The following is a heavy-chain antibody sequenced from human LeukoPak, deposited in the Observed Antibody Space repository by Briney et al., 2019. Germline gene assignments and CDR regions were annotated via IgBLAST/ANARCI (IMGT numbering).Heavy chain of an antibody. J-gene: IGHJ4*02. V-gene: IGHV3-23*01. CDR2: ISGSGDRT. D-gene: IGHD6-13*01. Sequence: GGSLRLSCAASGFTFSSSAMSWVRQAPGKGLEWVSTISGSGDRTYYADSVKGRFTISRDNSKNTLFLHMNSLRAEDTAVYYCARGGAGVYFFDYWGQGILVTVSS. CDR3: ARGGAGVYFFDY. CDR1: GFTFSSSA.